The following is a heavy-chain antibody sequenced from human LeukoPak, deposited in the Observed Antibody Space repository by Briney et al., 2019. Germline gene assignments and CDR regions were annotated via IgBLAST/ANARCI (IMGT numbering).Heavy chain of an antibody. J-gene: IGHJ5*02. CDR2: VIPYLGII. CDR3: ARDTAVAPSSNWFDP. CDR1: GGTFSTDA. Sequence: GASVKVSCKASGGTFSTDAISWVRQAPGQGLEWMGRVIPYLGIIDYTQKFQGRITISADKSTSTAYMEMNSPTSEDTAVYYCARDTAVAPSSNWFDPWGQGTLVTVSS. D-gene: IGHD6-19*01. V-gene: IGHV1-69*04.